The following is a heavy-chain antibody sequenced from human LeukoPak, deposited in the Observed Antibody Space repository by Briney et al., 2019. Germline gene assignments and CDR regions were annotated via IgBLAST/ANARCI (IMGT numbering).Heavy chain of an antibody. CDR3: ARVTPLRYCSSTRCPVPYYYGMDV. CDR2: INHSGST. D-gene: IGHD2-2*01. Sequence: SETLSLTCAVYGGSFSGYYWSWIRQPPGKGLEWIGEINHSGSTNYNPSLKSRVTISVGTSKNQFSLKLSSVTAADTAVYYCARVTPLRYCSSTRCPVPYYYGMDVRGQGATVTVSS. V-gene: IGHV4-34*01. J-gene: IGHJ6*02. CDR1: GGSFSGYY.